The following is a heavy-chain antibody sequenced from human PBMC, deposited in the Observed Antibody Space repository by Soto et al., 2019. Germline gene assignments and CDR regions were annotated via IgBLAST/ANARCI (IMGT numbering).Heavy chain of an antibody. Sequence: GGSLRLSCAASGFTFSSYGMHWVRQAPGKGLEWVAVISHEGSNKQYADSVKGRFTISRDNVKNTLSLQMNSLRPEDMAVYYCAKDQFGYFDWLLWSRGACDIWGQGTMVTVSS. D-gene: IGHD3-9*01. J-gene: IGHJ3*02. V-gene: IGHV3-30*18. CDR1: GFTFSSYG. CDR2: ISHEGSNK. CDR3: AKDQFGYFDWLLWSRGACDI.